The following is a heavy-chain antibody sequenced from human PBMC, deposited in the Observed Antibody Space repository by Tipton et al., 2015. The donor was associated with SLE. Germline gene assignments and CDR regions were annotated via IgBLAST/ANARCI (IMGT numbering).Heavy chain of an antibody. D-gene: IGHD3-3*01. Sequence: RSLRLSCAASGFTFSSYAMHWVRQAPGKGLEWVAVISYDGSNKYYADSVKGRFTISRDNSKNTLYLQMNSLRAEDTAVYYCARDRALEWYPIGDAFDIWGQGTMVTVSS. CDR2: ISYDGSNK. CDR1: GFTFSSYA. V-gene: IGHV3-30-3*01. CDR3: ARDRALEWYPIGDAFDI. J-gene: IGHJ3*02.